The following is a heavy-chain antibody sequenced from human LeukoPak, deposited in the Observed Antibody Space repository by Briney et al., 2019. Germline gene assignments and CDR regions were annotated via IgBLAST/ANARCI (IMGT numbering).Heavy chain of an antibody. CDR1: GYTFTGYY. D-gene: IGHD1-14*01. J-gene: IGHJ3*02. V-gene: IGHV1-2*06. CDR3: ARDLSGISSATDAFDM. Sequence: GASVKVSCKASGYTFTGYYIHWVRQAPGQGLEWMGRINPNSGGTDSTQNFQGRVTMTRDTSMNTAYMEFSSLRSDDTALYYCARDLSGISSATDAFDMWGQGTMVTVSS. CDR2: INPNSGGT.